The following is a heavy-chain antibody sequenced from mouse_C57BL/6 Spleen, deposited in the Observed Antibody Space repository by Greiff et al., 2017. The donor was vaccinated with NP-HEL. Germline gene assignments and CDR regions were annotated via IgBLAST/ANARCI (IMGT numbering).Heavy chain of an antibody. Sequence: VQLQQPGAALVKPGASVKMSCKASVYTFTSYWITWVKQRPGQGLEGIGDIYPGSGSTNYNEKFKSKATLTVDTSSSTAYMQLSSLTSEDSAVYYCARDEIAYWGQGTLVTVSA. V-gene: IGHV1-55*01. CDR1: VYTFTSYW. J-gene: IGHJ3*01. CDR3: ARDEIAY. CDR2: IYPGSGST.